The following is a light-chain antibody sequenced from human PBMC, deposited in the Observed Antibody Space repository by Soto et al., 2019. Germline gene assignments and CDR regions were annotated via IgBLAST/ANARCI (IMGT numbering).Light chain of an antibody. CDR3: QQYNSYSYT. Sequence: DIQMTQSPSTLSASVGDRVTITCRASQSISSWLAWYQQKPGKAPKLLIYDASSLESGVPSRFSGSVSGTEFTLTISSLQPEDFATYYCQQYNSYSYTFGQGTKLEIK. V-gene: IGKV1-5*01. CDR2: DAS. J-gene: IGKJ2*01. CDR1: QSISSW.